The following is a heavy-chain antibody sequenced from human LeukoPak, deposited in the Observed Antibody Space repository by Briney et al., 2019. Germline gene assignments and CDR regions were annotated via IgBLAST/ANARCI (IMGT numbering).Heavy chain of an antibody. CDR1: GFTFSSYS. V-gene: IGHV3-48*01. J-gene: IGHJ4*02. CDR3: AKFEAYGDYATGDY. D-gene: IGHD4-17*01. CDR2: ISSSSSTI. Sequence: GGSLRLSCAASGFTFSSYSMNWVRQAPGKGLEWVSYISSSSSTIYYADSVKGRFTISRDNAKNSLYLQMNSLRAEDTAVYYCAKFEAYGDYATGDYWGQGTLVTVSS.